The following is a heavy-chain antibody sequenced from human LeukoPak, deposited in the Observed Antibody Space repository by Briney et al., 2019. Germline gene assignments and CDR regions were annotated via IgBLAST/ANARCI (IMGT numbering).Heavy chain of an antibody. D-gene: IGHD3-10*01. J-gene: IGHJ1*01. V-gene: IGHV1-24*01. CDR1: GYTLTELS. CDR3: ATEGITMVRGVIIIDLDFQH. CDR2: FDPEDGKT. Sequence: ASVKVSCKVSGYTLTELSMHWVRQAPGKGLEWMGGFDPEDGKTIYAQKFQGRVTMTEDTSTDTAYMELSSLRSEDTAVYYCATEGITMVRGVIIIDLDFQHWGQGTLVTVSS.